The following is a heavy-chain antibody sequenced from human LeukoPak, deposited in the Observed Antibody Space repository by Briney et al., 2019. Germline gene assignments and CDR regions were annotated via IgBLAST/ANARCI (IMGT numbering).Heavy chain of an antibody. V-gene: IGHV3-30*04. Sequence: GGSLRLSCAASGFTFSSYAMHWVRQAPGKGLEWVAVISYDGSNKYYADSVKGRFTISRDNSKNTLYLQMNSLRAEDTAVYYCAREEDILTGYGLSGFDYWGQGILVTVSS. D-gene: IGHD3-9*01. J-gene: IGHJ4*02. CDR2: ISYDGSNK. CDR1: GFTFSSYA. CDR3: AREEDILTGYGLSGFDY.